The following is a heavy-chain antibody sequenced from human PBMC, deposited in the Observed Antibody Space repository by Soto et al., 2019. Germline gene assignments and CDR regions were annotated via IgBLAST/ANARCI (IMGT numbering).Heavy chain of an antibody. CDR3: AKDYRRMRGYDY. D-gene: IGHD3-16*02. CDR2: ISGNGGVT. V-gene: IGHV3-23*01. CDR1: GFTFGSYA. J-gene: IGHJ4*02. Sequence: EVPLLESGGGLEQPGGSLRLSCVGTGFTFGSYAMNWVRQAPGKGLEWVSLISGNGGVTYYADSVKGRFTISRDNSKNTLYLQLNSLRVEDTAVYYCAKDYRRMRGYDYWGQGTLVTVSP.